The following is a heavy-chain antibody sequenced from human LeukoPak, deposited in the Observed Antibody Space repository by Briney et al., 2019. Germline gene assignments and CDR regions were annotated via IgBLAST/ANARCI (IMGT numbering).Heavy chain of an antibody. Sequence: SETLSLTCTVSGGSISSYYWSWTRQPPGKGLEWIGYIYYSGSTNYNPSLKGRVTISVDTSKNQFSLNLISVTAADTAVYYCATGAGDFDHWGQGILVTVSS. CDR2: IYYSGST. V-gene: IGHV4-59*12. CDR1: GGSISSYY. D-gene: IGHD1-14*01. J-gene: IGHJ4*02. CDR3: ATGAGDFDH.